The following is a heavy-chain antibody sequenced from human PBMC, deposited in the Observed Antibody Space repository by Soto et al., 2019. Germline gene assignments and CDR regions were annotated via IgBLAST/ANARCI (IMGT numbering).Heavy chain of an antibody. CDR1: GYTFASYD. V-gene: IGHV1-8*01. J-gene: IGHJ6*02. CDR2: MNPNSGDT. D-gene: IGHD3-10*01. Sequence: GASVKVSCKASGYTFASYDINWVRQAPGQGLEWMGRMNPNSGDTGYAQKFLGRVTMTRDSSIRTVYMELSSLSSEDTAVYYCARVNYYGSGSYEDFFYYYGMDVWGQGTTVTVSS. CDR3: ARVNYYGSGSYEDFFYYYGMDV.